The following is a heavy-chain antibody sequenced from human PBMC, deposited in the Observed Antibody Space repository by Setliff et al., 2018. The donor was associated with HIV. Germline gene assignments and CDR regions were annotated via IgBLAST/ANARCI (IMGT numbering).Heavy chain of an antibody. CDR3: AKSLLVAGNDY. V-gene: IGHV3-23*01. Sequence: GGSLRLSCAASGFTFSPYWMHWVRQAPGKGLEWVSAISSGGEIMFYADSVKGRFTISRDNSKNTLYPQMISLRADDTAVYYCAKSLLVAGNDYWGQGTLVTVSS. D-gene: IGHD2-8*02. CDR1: GFTFSPYW. J-gene: IGHJ4*02. CDR2: ISSGGEIM.